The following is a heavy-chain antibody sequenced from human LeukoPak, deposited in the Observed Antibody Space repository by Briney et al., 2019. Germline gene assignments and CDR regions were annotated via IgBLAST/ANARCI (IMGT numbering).Heavy chain of an antibody. CDR3: ARYYYDSSRGAY. CDR2: IKSDGSST. J-gene: IGHJ4*02. CDR1: GFTFSTYW. V-gene: IGHV3-74*01. Sequence: PGGALRLSCAASGFTFSTYWMHWVRQAPGKGRLWVSRIKSDGSSTSYADSVKGRFTISRDNARNTLFLQMNSLRAEDTAVYYCARYYYDSSRGAYWGQGTLVTVSS. D-gene: IGHD3-22*01.